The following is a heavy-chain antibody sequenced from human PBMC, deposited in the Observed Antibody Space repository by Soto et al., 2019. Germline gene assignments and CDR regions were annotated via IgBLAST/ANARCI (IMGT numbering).Heavy chain of an antibody. D-gene: IGHD5-18*01. V-gene: IGHV4-31*11. Sequence: QVQLQESGPGLVKPSQTLSLTCAVSGGSISRGGYYWSWIRQHPGKGLEWIGYIENSGSTYYNPCIDRGVTSPEDTSKTQLAPKLSSVTAAAPAVCHCAGRYGYGYLGPWGQGTLVTVSS. CDR1: GGSISRGGYY. CDR2: IENSGST. J-gene: IGHJ5*02. CDR3: AGRYGYGYLGP.